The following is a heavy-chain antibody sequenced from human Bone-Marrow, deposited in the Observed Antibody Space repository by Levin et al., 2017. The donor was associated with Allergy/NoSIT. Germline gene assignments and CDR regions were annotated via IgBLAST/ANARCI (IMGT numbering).Heavy chain of an antibody. D-gene: IGHD4-11*01. Sequence: KTSETLSLTCTVSGASIRSGDDYWTWIRQPPGKGLEWIGYIDYSGSTYYNPSLKSRITISIDTSKNQFSLKLTSVTAADTAVYFCARERPLTTVYYFDSWGQGTRVTVSS. V-gene: IGHV4-30-4*01. CDR2: IDYSGST. CDR1: GASIRSGDDY. CDR3: ARERPLTTVYYFDS. J-gene: IGHJ4*02.